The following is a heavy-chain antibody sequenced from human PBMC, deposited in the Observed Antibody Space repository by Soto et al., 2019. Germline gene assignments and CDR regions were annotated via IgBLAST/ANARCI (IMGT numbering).Heavy chain of an antibody. J-gene: IGHJ5*02. CDR1: GGSISNYY. Sequence: PSETLSLTCTVSGGSISNYYWSWIRQPPGKGLEWIGYIYYSGGTNYNPSLKSRVTISVDPSKNQFSLKLTSVTAADTAVYYCARTTFGYNWFDPWGQGTLVTVSS. D-gene: IGHD1-1*01. V-gene: IGHV4-59*01. CDR2: IYYSGGT. CDR3: ARTTFGYNWFDP.